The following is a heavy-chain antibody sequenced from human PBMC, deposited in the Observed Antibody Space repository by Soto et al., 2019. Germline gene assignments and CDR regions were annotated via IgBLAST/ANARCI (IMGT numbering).Heavy chain of an antibody. CDR2: IYPGDSDT. D-gene: IGHD6-25*01. CDR3: ARVDSSGCSEY. J-gene: IGHJ4*02. Sequence: GESLKISCKGPGYSFTSYWLGWVRQMPGKGLECMGFIYPGDSDTTYSPAFQGHVTISADKYSSTAYLQWSSLKASDTAMYYCARVDSSGCSEYWGQGTLVTVSS. CDR1: GYSFTSYW. V-gene: IGHV5-51*01.